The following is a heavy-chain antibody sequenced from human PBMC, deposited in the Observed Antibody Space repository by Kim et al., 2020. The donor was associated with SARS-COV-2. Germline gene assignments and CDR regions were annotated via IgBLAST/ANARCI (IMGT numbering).Heavy chain of an antibody. D-gene: IGHD3-9*01. J-gene: IGHJ6*02. CDR1: GFTFSSYS. CDR2: ISSSSYI. Sequence: GGSLRLSCAASGFTFSSYSMNWVRQAPGKGLEWVSSISSSSYIYYADSVKGRFTISRDNAKNSLYLQMNSLRAEDTAVYYCAREIQRYFDWLPNPLYYYYGMDVWGQGTTVTVSS. CDR3: AREIQRYFDWLPNPLYYYYGMDV. V-gene: IGHV3-21*01.